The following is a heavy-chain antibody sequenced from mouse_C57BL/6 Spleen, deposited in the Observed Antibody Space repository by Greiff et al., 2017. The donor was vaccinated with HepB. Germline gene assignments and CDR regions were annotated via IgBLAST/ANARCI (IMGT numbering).Heavy chain of an antibody. CDR3: ASTGYWYFDV. Sequence: QVQLKESGAELVKPGASVKLSCKASGYTFTSYWMHWVKQRPGQGLEWIGMIHPNSGSTNYNEKFKSKATLTVDKSSSTAYMQLSSLTSEDSAVYYCASTGYWYFDVWGTGTTVTVSS. CDR1: GYTFTSYW. CDR2: IHPNSGST. D-gene: IGHD4-1*01. J-gene: IGHJ1*03. V-gene: IGHV1-64*01.